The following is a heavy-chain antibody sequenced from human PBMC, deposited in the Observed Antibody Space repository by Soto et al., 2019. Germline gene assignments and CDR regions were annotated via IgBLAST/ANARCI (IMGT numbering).Heavy chain of an antibody. D-gene: IGHD6-13*01. V-gene: IGHV3-9*01. Sequence: EVQLVESGGGLVQPGRSLRLSCAASGFTFDDYAMHWVRQAPGKGLEWVSGISWNSGSIGYADSVKGRFTISRDNAKNSLYLQMNSLRAEDTALYYCAKDSRSIKISLAAAGYFDYWGQGTLVTVSS. CDR3: AKDSRSIKISLAAAGYFDY. CDR2: ISWNSGSI. J-gene: IGHJ4*02. CDR1: GFTFDDYA.